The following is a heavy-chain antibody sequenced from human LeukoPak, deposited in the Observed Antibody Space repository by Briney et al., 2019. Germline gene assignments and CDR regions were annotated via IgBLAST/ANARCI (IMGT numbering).Heavy chain of an antibody. CDR2: ITASGATT. Sequence: PGGSLRLSCAASGFTFSSYGMHWVRQAPGKGLEWVSTITASGATTYYIASVRGRFTISRDNSKDTLYLRMSGLRAEEMAVYYCAKGGRGDYGDYLDSWGQGILVTVSS. D-gene: IGHD4-17*01. V-gene: IGHV3-23*01. J-gene: IGHJ4*02. CDR3: AKGGRGDYGDYLDS. CDR1: GFTFSSYG.